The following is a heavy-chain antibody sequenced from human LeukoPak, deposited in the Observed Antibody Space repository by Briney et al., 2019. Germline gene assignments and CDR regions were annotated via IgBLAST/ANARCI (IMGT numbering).Heavy chain of an antibody. Sequence: GGSLRLSCAASGFTFSSYSMNWVRQAPGKGLEWVSSISSSSSYIYYADSAKGRFTISRDNAKNSLYLQMNSLRAEDTAVYYCARDFKMDDYGLFDYRGQGTLVTVSS. D-gene: IGHD4-17*01. J-gene: IGHJ4*02. CDR2: ISSSSSYI. CDR3: ARDFKMDDYGLFDY. CDR1: GFTFSSYS. V-gene: IGHV3-21*01.